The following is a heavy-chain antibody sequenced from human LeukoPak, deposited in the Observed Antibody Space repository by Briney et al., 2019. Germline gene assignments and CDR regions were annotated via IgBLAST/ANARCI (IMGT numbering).Heavy chain of an antibody. CDR2: INPSGGST. D-gene: IGHD5-18*01. J-gene: IGHJ4*02. CDR3: ARAGDTAMVIEY. CDR1: GYTFNSYY. Sequence: ASVKVSCKASGYTFNSYYMHWVRQAPGQGLEWMGIINPSGGSTSHAQKFQGRVTMTRDTSTSTVYMELSSLRSEDTAVYYCARAGDTAMVIEYSGQGTLVTSSS. V-gene: IGHV1-46*02.